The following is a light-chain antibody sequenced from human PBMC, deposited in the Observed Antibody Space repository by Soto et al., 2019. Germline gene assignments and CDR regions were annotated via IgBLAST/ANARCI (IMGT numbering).Light chain of an antibody. CDR3: QQYYSYFPFT. CDR1: QGISCY. CDR2: AAS. Sequence: AIRMTQSPSSFSASTGDRVTITCRASQGISCYLAWYQQKPGKAPKLLIYAASTLQSGVPSRFSGSGSGTDFTLTISCLQSEDFATYYCQQYYSYFPFTFGPGTKVDIK. J-gene: IGKJ3*01. V-gene: IGKV1-8*01.